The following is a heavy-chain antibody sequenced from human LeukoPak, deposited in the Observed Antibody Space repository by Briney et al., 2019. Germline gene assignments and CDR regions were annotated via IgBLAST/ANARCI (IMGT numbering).Heavy chain of an antibody. D-gene: IGHD2-15*01. Sequence: GGSLRLSRAASGFTFSSYSMTWDRQAPGKGLEWVSSISSSSSYIYYADSVRGRFTIYRDNAKNSLYLQMNSLRAEDTAVYYCARDWARRRYCSGGSCYGFGDYWGQGTLVTVSS. V-gene: IGHV3-21*01. CDR1: GFTFSSYS. CDR3: ARDWARRRYCSGGSCYGFGDY. CDR2: ISSSSSYI. J-gene: IGHJ4*02.